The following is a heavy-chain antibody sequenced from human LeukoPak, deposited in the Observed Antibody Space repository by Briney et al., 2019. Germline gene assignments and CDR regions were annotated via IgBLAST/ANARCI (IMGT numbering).Heavy chain of an antibody. CDR3: ARDRYYYDSSGYRTFDY. J-gene: IGHJ4*02. Sequence: PSETLSLTCTVSGGSISSYYWSWIRQPPGKGLEWIGYIYYSGSTNYNPSLKSRVTISVDTSKNQFSLKLSSVTAADTAVYYCARDRYYYDSSGYRTFDYWGQGTLVTVSS. V-gene: IGHV4-59*12. D-gene: IGHD3-22*01. CDR2: IYYSGST. CDR1: GGSISSYY.